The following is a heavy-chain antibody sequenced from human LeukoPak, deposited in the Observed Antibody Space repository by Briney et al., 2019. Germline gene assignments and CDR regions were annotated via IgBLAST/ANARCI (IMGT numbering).Heavy chain of an antibody. D-gene: IGHD3-3*01. CDR1: GFTFSSYA. J-gene: IGHJ4*02. V-gene: IGHV3-30-3*01. Sequence: GGSLRLSCAASGFTFSSYAMHWVRQAPGKGLEWVAVIPYDGSNKYCADSVKGRFTISRDNSKNTLYLQMNSLRAEDTAVYYCARDYDFWSAFDYWGQGTLVTVSS. CDR2: IPYDGSNK. CDR3: ARDYDFWSAFDY.